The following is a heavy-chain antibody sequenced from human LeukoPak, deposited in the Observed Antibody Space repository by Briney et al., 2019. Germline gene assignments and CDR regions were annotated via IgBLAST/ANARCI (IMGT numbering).Heavy chain of an antibody. CDR2: ISGSGGST. J-gene: IGHJ4*02. CDR1: GFTFDDYA. CDR3: AKDNYDSSGYYYDY. D-gene: IGHD3-22*01. V-gene: IGHV3-23*01. Sequence: GGSLRLSCAASGFTFDDYAMHWVRQAPGKGLEWVSAISGSGGSTYYADSVKGRFTISRDNSKNTLYLQMNSLRAEDTAVYYCAKDNYDSSGYYYDYWGQGTLVTVSS.